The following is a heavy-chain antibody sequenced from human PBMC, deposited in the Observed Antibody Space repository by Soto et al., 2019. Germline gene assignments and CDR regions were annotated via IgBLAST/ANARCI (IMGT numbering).Heavy chain of an antibody. CDR2: ISSSSSYI. D-gene: IGHD3-22*01. Sequence: GGSLRLSCAASGFTFNSYSMNWVRQAPGKGLEWVSSISSSSSYIYYADSVKGRFTISRDNAKNSLYLQMNSLRAEDTAVYYCARTRNQEDDDSSGYQGSDEWGQGTLVTVSS. J-gene: IGHJ4*02. CDR1: GFTFNSYS. CDR3: ARTRNQEDDDSSGYQGSDE. V-gene: IGHV3-21*01.